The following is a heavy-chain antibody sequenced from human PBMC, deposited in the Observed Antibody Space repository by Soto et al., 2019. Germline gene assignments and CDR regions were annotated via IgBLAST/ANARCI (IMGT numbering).Heavy chain of an antibody. V-gene: IGHV4-34*01. CDR3: ARGPITGSQYSGGWYYFDS. Sequence: QVQLQQSGAGLLKPSETLSLTCDVYGGSFSGYIWTWIRQTPGKGLQWIGQINHSGSANYNPSLKSRVTISVHTSNSQFSLELSSVTAADTAVYYCARGPITGSQYSGGWYYFDSWGQGTQVTVSS. J-gene: IGHJ4*02. CDR1: GGSFSGYI. CDR2: INHSGSA. D-gene: IGHD1-26*01.